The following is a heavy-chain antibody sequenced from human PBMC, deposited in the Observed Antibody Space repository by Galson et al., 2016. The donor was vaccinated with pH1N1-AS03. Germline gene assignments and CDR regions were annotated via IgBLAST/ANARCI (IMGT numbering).Heavy chain of an antibody. J-gene: IGHJ4*02. D-gene: IGHD3-10*01. CDR2: ISWDVGST. V-gene: IGHV3-43*01. Sequence: SLRLSCAASGFIFDDYTMRWVRQAPGKGLEWVSLISWDVGSTYYADPVKGRFTISRDNSKNSLYLQMNSLRTEDTALYYCAKEEGASRGVRDFAFWGQGTLVTVS. CDR3: AKEEGASRGVRDFAF. CDR1: GFIFDDYT.